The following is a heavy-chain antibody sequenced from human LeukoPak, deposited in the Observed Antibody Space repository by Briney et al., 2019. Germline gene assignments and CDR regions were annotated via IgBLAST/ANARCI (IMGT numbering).Heavy chain of an antibody. CDR1: GDPISSHY. CDR3: ARSGRTDYYPFDF. D-gene: IGHD3-9*01. V-gene: IGHV4-59*11. J-gene: IGHJ4*02. CDR2: IYYTGST. Sequence: SETLSLTCTVSGDPISSHYWSWIRQPPGKGLEWIGYIYYTGSTNYSPSLKSRVTISIDTSKNQFSLKLSSVTAADTAVYYCARSGRTDYYPFDFWGQGTLVTVSS.